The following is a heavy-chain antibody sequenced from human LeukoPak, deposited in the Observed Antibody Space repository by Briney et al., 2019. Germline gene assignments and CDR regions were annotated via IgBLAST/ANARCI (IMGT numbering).Heavy chain of an antibody. CDR3: ARVTSGWYYFDY. V-gene: IGHV4-59*01. CDR1: GGSISSSY. D-gene: IGHD6-19*01. CDR2: IYYSGST. J-gene: IGHJ4*02. Sequence: SETLSLTCTVSGGSISSSYWSWIRQPPGTGREWIGYIYYSGSTNYNPSLKSRVTISVDSSKNQFSLKLTSVTAADTAVYYCARVTSGWYYFDYWGQGTLVTVSS.